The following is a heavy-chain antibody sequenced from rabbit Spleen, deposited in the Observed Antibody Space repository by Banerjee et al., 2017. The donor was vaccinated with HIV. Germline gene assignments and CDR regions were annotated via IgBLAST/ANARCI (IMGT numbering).Heavy chain of an antibody. J-gene: IGHJ4*01. V-gene: IGHV1S45*01. D-gene: IGHD2-1*01. CDR1: GFSFSDRDV. CDR3: ARDLVGVIGWNFNL. Sequence: EQLVESGGGLVQPAGSLTLTCKASGFSFSDRDVMCWVRQAPGKGLKWIACINTATGKAVYATWASGRFTISRTSSTTVTLRMTSLTAADRATYFCARDLVGVIGWNFNLWGPGTLVTVS. CDR2: INTATGKA.